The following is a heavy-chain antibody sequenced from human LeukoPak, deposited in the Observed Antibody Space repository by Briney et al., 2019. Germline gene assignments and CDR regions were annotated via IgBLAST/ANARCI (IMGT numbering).Heavy chain of an antibody. CDR3: ARWYSSGWYSDY. D-gene: IGHD6-19*01. V-gene: IGHV3-13*01. J-gene: IGHJ4*02. CDR2: IGTAGDT. Sequence: PGGSLRLSCAASGFTFSSYDMHWVRQATGKGLEWVSAIGTAGDTYYPGSVKGRFTISRDNAKNTVYLQMNSLRAEDTAVYYCARWYSSGWYSDYWGQGTLVTVSS. CDR1: GFTFSSYD.